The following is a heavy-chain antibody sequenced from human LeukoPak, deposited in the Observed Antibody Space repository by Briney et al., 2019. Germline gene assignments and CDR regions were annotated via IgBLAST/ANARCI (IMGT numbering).Heavy chain of an antibody. CDR2: IIPYFGTS. CDR3: TRDAGDYGGSGSYPDY. D-gene: IGHD3-10*01. J-gene: IGHJ4*02. CDR1: GVTFSRLV. V-gene: IGHV1-69*13. Sequence: ASVKVSCKASGVTFSRLVVSWVRQAPGQGLEWMGQIIPYFGTSNYAQNFQGRVTLTADEATNTAYMELNRLRSDDTAVYYCTRDAGDYGGSGSYPDYWGQGTLDTVSS.